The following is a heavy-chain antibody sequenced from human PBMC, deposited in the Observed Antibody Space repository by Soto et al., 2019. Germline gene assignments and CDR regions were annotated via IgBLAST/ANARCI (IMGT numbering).Heavy chain of an antibody. Sequence: SETLSLTCAVYGGSFSGYYWSWIRQPPGKGLEWIGEINHSGSTNYNPSLKSRVTISVDTSKNQFSLKLSSVTAADTAVYYCARRPPQFYDSTGIDYWGQGTLVTVSS. CDR1: GGSFSGYY. CDR3: ARRPPQFYDSTGIDY. J-gene: IGHJ4*02. V-gene: IGHV4-34*01. CDR2: INHSGST. D-gene: IGHD3-22*01.